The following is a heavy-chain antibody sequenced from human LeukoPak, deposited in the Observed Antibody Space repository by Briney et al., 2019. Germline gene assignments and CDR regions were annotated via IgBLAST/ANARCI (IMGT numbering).Heavy chain of an antibody. CDR1: GFTFSSYG. Sequence: PGGSLRLSCAASGFTFSSYGMHWVRQAPGKGLEWVADISYDGSNKYYGDSVKGRFTISRDNSKNTLYLQMNSLRAEDTDVYYCAKSEEFVGGSYWGGYFDYWGQATLVTVSS. V-gene: IGHV3-30*18. CDR3: AKSEEFVGGSYWGGYFDY. D-gene: IGHD1-26*01. J-gene: IGHJ4*02. CDR2: ISYDGSNK.